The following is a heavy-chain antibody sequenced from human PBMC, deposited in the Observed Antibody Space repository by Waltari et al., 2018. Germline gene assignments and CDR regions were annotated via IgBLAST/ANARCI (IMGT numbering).Heavy chain of an antibody. CDR2: IYYSGDT. Sequence: QLQLQESGPGLVKPSETLSLTCSVSGDSIISTYYYWGWIRQPPGKGLEWIGSIYYSGDTFYSPPLSGRVTISVDTSKNQFSLKLTSVTAADTALYYCARVTSEFRSPYFYFDLWGRGTLVTVSA. V-gene: IGHV4-39*07. J-gene: IGHJ2*01. CDR3: ARVTSEFRSPYFYFDL. CDR1: GDSIISTYYY.